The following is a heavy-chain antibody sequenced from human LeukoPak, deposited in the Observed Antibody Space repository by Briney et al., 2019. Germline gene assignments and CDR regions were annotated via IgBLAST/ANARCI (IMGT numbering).Heavy chain of an antibody. Sequence: SETLSLTCTVSSDPISTSSYYWGWIRQPPGKGLEWIGSIYHSGKTYYNPSLKSRVTISVDTPKNQFSLRLRSVTAADTAVYYCARLQVYYYGWSDPWGQGTLVTVSS. D-gene: IGHD3-10*01. J-gene: IGHJ5*02. CDR2: IYHSGKT. CDR3: ARLQVYYYGWSDP. V-gene: IGHV4-39*01. CDR1: SDPISTSSYY.